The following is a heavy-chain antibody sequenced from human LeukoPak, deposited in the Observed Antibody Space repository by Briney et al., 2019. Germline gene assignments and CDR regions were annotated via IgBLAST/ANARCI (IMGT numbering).Heavy chain of an antibody. CDR3: ARKHYYDSSGFFPPMDY. V-gene: IGHV3-66*01. Sequence: SGGSLSLSCAASGLTVSSNSMSWVRQAPGKGLEWGSVIYSGGSTFYADSVKGIFTISRDNCKHPLYLQMKSLGAGDPAVYYCARKHYYDSSGFFPPMDYWGQGTLVTVSS. D-gene: IGHD3-22*01. J-gene: IGHJ4*02. CDR1: GLTVSSNS. CDR2: IYSGGST.